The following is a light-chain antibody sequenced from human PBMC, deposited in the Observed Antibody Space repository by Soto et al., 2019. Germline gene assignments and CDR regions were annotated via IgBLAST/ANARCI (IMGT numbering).Light chain of an antibody. V-gene: IGKV3-11*01. Sequence: EIVLTQSPATLSLSPGERATLSCRASQSVSSYLAWYQHKPGQGPRLLIYDASKRATGLPARFSGSGSGTEFTLTISSLQPDDFATYYCQQYNSYWTFGQGTKVDIK. CDR2: DAS. CDR3: QQYNSYWT. CDR1: QSVSSY. J-gene: IGKJ1*01.